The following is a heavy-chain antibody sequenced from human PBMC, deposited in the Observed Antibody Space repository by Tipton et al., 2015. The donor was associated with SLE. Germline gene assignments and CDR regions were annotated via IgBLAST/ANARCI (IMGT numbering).Heavy chain of an antibody. D-gene: IGHD2-21*02. CDR1: GYTFTDYY. Sequence: QSGAEVRKPGASMKVSCKASGYTFTDYYIHWLRQAPGQGLEWMGWINPNTGGTNYAQKFQGRVTMTRDTSVSTVYMELSRLRSDDTAVYSCAKSQILHRDRYWFDPWGQGTLVTVSS. V-gene: IGHV1-2*02. CDR2: INPNTGGT. J-gene: IGHJ5*02. CDR3: AKSQILHRDRYWFDP.